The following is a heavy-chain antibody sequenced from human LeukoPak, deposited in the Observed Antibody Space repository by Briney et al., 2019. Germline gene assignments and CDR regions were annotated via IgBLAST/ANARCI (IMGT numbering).Heavy chain of an antibody. CDR3: ARGPDIVVVVAASENWFDP. CDR2: ISGSGAST. D-gene: IGHD2-15*01. Sequence: GGSLRLSCLTSGFTLSTNAMSWVRQAPGKGLEWISGISGSGASTYYADSVKGRFTISRDDSRNTLYLQMNSLRGDDTAVYYCARGPDIVVVVAASENWFDPWGQGTLVTVSS. CDR1: GFTLSTNA. J-gene: IGHJ5*02. V-gene: IGHV3-23*01.